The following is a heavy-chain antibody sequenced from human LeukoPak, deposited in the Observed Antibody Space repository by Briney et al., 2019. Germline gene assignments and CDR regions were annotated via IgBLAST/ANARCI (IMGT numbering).Heavy chain of an antibody. D-gene: IGHD6-13*01. J-gene: IGHJ5*02. CDR2: IRSKAYGGTT. CDR3: TRDLAGRYSSSWYWEGGPNWFDP. Sequence: PGGSLRLSCAASGFRFSSYAMSWVRQAPGKGLEWVGFIRSKAYGGTTEYAASVKGRFTISRDDSKSIAYLQMNSLKTEDTAVYYCTRDLAGRYSSSWYWEGGPNWFDPWGQGTLVTVSS. CDR1: GFRFSSYA. V-gene: IGHV3-49*04.